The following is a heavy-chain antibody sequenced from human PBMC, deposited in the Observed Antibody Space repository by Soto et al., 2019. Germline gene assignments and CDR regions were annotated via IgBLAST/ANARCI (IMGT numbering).Heavy chain of an antibody. CDR2: LNPTSGNT. V-gene: IGHV1-8*01. CDR1: GYTFTTYD. Sequence: ASVKVSCKASGYTFTTYDFNWVRQAPGHGREWMGWLNPTSGNTGSAQKFQGRITMTRNSSISTDYMELSSLRSEETAVYYCARVAGSPDYWGQGTLVTVSS. CDR3: ARVAGSPDY. D-gene: IGHD1-26*01. J-gene: IGHJ4*02.